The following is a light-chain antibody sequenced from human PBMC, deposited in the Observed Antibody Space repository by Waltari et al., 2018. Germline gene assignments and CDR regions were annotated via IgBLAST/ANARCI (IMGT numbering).Light chain of an antibody. CDR2: GAS. V-gene: IGKV3-15*01. Sequence: ETVMPQSQAPLPESAGEGATPPCRASQSVNSKLAWYQQKPGKAPRLLIYGASTMATDIPARFSGSGSGTDFTLTITSLQSEDFAVFYCQQYNNRPLTFGGGTKVEIK. CDR3: QQYNNRPLT. CDR1: QSVNSK. J-gene: IGKJ4*01.